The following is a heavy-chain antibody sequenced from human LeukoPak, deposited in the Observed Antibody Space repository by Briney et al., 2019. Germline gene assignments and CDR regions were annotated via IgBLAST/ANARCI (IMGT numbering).Heavy chain of an antibody. D-gene: IGHD2-8*01. V-gene: IGHV1-46*01. CDR3: ARVGGYCTNGVCFNDYGDYVGYFDY. Sequence: GASVKVSCKASGYTFTSYYMHWVRQAPGQGLEWMGIINPSGGSTSYAQKFQGRVTMTRDTSTSIVYMELSSLRSEDTAVYYCARVGGYCTNGVCFNDYGDYVGYFDYWGQGTLVTVSS. CDR1: GYTFTSYY. CDR2: INPSGGST. J-gene: IGHJ4*02.